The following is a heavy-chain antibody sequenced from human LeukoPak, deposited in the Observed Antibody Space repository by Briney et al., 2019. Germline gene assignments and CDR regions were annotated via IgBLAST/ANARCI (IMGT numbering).Heavy chain of an antibody. CDR1: GGSISSSSYS. CDR2: IYYSGST. Sequence: PSETLSLTCTVSGGSISSSSYSWGWIRQPPGKGLEWIGSIYYSGSTYYNPSLKSRVTISVDTSKNQFSLKLSSVTAADTAVYYCASGSGTRGMDVWGQGTTVTVSS. V-gene: IGHV4-39*01. CDR3: ASGSGTRGMDV. J-gene: IGHJ6*02. D-gene: IGHD6-19*01.